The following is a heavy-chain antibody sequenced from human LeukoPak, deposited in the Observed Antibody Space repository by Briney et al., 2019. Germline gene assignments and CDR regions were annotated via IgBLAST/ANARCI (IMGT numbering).Heavy chain of an antibody. CDR1: GYTFTTYA. Sequence: ASVKVSCKTSGYTFTTYAITWVRQAPGQGLEWMGWISAHNGNTHYAQKVQGRVTMATDTSTSTAYMELRSLRSDDTAVYYCARDFYYGSGSYGTDFDYWGQGTLLTVSS. D-gene: IGHD3-10*01. CDR2: ISAHNGNT. CDR3: ARDFYYGSGSYGTDFDY. V-gene: IGHV1-18*01. J-gene: IGHJ4*02.